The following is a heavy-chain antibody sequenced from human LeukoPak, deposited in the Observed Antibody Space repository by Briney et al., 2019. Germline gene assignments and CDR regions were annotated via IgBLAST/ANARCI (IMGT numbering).Heavy chain of an antibody. CDR3: ARGAYSSSWYAGYYYYYLDV. J-gene: IGHJ6*03. V-gene: IGHV3-30*04. D-gene: IGHD6-13*01. Sequence: GRSLRLSCAASGFTFSSYAMHWVRQAPGKGLEWVAVISYDGSNKYYADSVKGRFTISRDNSKNTLYLQMNSLRAEDTAVYYCARGAYSSSWYAGYYYYYLDVWGKGTTVTVSS. CDR2: ISYDGSNK. CDR1: GFTFSSYA.